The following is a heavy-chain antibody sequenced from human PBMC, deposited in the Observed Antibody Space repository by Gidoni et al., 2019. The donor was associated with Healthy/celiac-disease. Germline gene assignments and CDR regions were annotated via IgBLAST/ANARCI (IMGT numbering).Heavy chain of an antibody. CDR2: IKHSGSP. CDR3: ARGLGKSPSIAARRDRKDNIRYYY. Sequence: QVQLQQWGAGLLKPSETLSLTCAVYGGSFSGYYWSGSRQPPGKGLEWIGEIKHSGSPNYNPSLQSRVTISVDTSKNQFSLKLSSVTAADTAVYYCARGLGKSPSIAARRDRKDNIRYYYWGQGTLVTVSS. CDR1: GGSFSGYY. V-gene: IGHV4-34*01. D-gene: IGHD6-6*01. J-gene: IGHJ4*02.